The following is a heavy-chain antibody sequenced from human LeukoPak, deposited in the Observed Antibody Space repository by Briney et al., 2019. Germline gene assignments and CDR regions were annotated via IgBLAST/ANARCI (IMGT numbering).Heavy chain of an antibody. D-gene: IGHD6-19*01. CDR2: IYYSGST. V-gene: IGHV4-59*08. Sequence: SETQSLTCTVSGGSISRDYWSCIRQPPGKGLEWIGYIYYSGSTNYNPSLKSRVTISVDTSKNQFSLKLSSVTAADTAVYYCARQGFPSRAVAGGPGMDVWGQGTTVTVSS. J-gene: IGHJ6*02. CDR1: GGSISRDY. CDR3: ARQGFPSRAVAGGPGMDV.